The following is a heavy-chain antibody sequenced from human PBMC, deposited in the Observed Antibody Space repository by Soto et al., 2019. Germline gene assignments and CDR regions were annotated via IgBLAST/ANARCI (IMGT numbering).Heavy chain of an antibody. Sequence: EVQLVESGGGLLQPGGSLRLSCAASGFTFSMYWMHWVRQVPGKGPEWVSRINDDGTYTNYADSVKGRFTISRDNAKNILYLQMNSLRAEDTAVYYCASLRDYGDYYFDYWGQGTLVTVSS. V-gene: IGHV3-74*01. CDR1: GFTFSMYW. CDR2: INDDGTYT. J-gene: IGHJ4*02. CDR3: ASLRDYGDYYFDY. D-gene: IGHD4-17*01.